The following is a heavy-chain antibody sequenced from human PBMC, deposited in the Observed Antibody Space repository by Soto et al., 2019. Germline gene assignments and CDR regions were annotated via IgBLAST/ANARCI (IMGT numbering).Heavy chain of an antibody. V-gene: IGHV4-59*01. CDR2: IYYSGST. Sequence: ETLSLTCTVSVDSISSYYGSWIRQPPGKGLEGSGYIYYSGSTNYNPSLKSRVTISVDTSKNQCSLKLSSVTAAATAGYYSARVGSPATVTELLDYWGHGTLVAVSS. D-gene: IGHD4-17*01. J-gene: IGHJ4*01. CDR1: VDSISSYY. CDR3: ARVGSPATVTELLDY.